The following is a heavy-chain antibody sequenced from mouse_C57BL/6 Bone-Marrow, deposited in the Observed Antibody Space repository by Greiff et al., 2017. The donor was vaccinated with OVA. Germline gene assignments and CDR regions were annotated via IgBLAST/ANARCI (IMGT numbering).Heavy chain of an antibody. CDR1: GYTFTNYW. Sequence: QVQLQQSGAELVRPGTSVKMSCKASGYTFTNYWIGWAKQRPGHGLEWIGDIYPGGGYTNYNEKFKGKATLTADKSSSTAYMQVSSLTSEDSAIDYCARSYIWYFDVWGTGTTVTVSS. CDR3: ARSYIWYFDV. V-gene: IGHV1-63*01. CDR2: IYPGGGYT. J-gene: IGHJ1*03. D-gene: IGHD1-3*01.